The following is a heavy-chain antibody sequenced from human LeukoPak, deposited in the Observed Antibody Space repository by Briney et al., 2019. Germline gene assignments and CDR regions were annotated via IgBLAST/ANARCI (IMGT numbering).Heavy chain of an antibody. D-gene: IGHD6-13*01. CDR2: INAANGNT. J-gene: IGHJ6*02. Sequence: ASVRVSCTASGYTFTSYAMHWVRQAPGQRREWMGWINAANGNTKYSQKFQGRVTITRDTSASTAYMKQSSLRSEDTAVYYCAGTPPSSKAPLYVWDQGTTVTVSS. V-gene: IGHV1-3*01. CDR1: GYTFTSYA. CDR3: AGTPPSSKAPLYV.